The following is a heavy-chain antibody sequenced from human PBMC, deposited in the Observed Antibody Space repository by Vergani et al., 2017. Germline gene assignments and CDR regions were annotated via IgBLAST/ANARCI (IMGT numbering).Heavy chain of an antibody. V-gene: IGHV1-18*01. D-gene: IGHD3-22*01. CDR3: AGDLEGHDSSGYYYPSSGY. CDR2: ISAYNGNT. Sequence: QVQLVQSGAEVKKPGASVKVSCKASGYTFTSYGISWVRQAPGQGLEWMGWISAYNGNTNYAQKLQGRVTMTTDTSTSTAYMELRSLRSDDTAVYYCAGDLEGHDSSGYYYPSSGYWGQGTLVTVSS. J-gene: IGHJ4*02. CDR1: GYTFTSYG.